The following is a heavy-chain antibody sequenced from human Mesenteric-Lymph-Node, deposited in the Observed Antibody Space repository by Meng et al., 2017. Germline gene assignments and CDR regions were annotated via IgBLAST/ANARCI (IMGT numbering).Heavy chain of an antibody. J-gene: IGHJ4*02. V-gene: IGHV3-9*01. CDR1: GFTFDDNA. CDR3: ARITIVRGVIDY. D-gene: IGHD3-10*01. CDR2: ISWNSGSI. Sequence: GRFLRPSGPAPGFTFDDNARHWGRQAPGKGLGGVSGISWNSGSIGYADSVKGRFTTTRDNAKNSLYLQMNRLRAEDTALYYCARITIVRGVIDYWGQGTLVTVSS.